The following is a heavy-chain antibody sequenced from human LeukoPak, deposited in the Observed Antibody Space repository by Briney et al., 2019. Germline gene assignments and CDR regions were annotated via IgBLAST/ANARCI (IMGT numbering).Heavy chain of an antibody. J-gene: IGHJ5*02. CDR2: ISYTGNT. D-gene: IGHD6-13*01. CDR1: GDSISTILYF. V-gene: IGHV4-39*01. Sequence: PSETLSLTCTVSGDSISTILYFWGWIRQPPGKGLEWIGHISYTGNTYYNPSLKSRVTMSVDTSSNQFSLKLRSVTATDTAVYYCARLYLEAEIAAGMFDPWGQGTLVTVSS. CDR3: ARLYLEAEIAAGMFDP.